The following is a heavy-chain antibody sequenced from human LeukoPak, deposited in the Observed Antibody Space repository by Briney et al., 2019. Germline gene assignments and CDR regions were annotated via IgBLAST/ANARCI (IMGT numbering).Heavy chain of an antibody. CDR2: ISYDGSNK. J-gene: IGHJ4*02. CDR3: ARFEVGYSSSSNPRAYFDY. D-gene: IGHD6-6*01. Sequence: GSLRLSCAASGFTFSSYAMHWVRQAPGKGLEWVAVISYDGSNKYYADSVKGRFTISRDNSKNTLYLQMNSLRAEDTAVYYCARFEVGYSSSSNPRAYFDYWGQGTLVTVSS. CDR1: GFTFSSYA. V-gene: IGHV3-30-3*01.